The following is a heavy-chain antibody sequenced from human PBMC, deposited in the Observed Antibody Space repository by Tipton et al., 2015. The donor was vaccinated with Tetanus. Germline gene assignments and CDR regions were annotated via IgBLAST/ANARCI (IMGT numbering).Heavy chain of an antibody. J-gene: IGHJ4*02. V-gene: IGHV4-31*03. D-gene: IGHD2-21*02. CDR2: IYYSGST. CDR3: AAEPVVVTAAAFDY. Sequence: TLSLTCTVSGGSISSGGYYWSWIRQHPGKGLEWIGYIYYSGSTYYNPSLKSRVTISVDTSKNHFSLKLSSVTAADTAVYYCAAEPVVVTAAAFDYWDQGTLVTVSS. CDR1: GGSISSGGYY.